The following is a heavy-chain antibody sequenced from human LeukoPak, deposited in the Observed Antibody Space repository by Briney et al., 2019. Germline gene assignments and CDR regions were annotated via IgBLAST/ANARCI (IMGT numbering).Heavy chain of an antibody. CDR2: ISSSGSTI. J-gene: IGHJ3*02. D-gene: IGHD2/OR15-2a*01. V-gene: IGHV3-48*04. CDR1: GFTFSSYS. CDR3: ARVFSDAFDI. Sequence: PGGSLRLSCAASGFTFSSYSMNWVRQAPGKGLEWVSYISSSGSTIYYADSVKGRFTISRDNAKNSLYLQMNSLRAEDTAVYYCARVFSDAFDIWGQGTMVTVSS.